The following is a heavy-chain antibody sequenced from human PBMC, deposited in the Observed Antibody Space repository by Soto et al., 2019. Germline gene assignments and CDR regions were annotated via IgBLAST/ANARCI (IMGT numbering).Heavy chain of an antibody. CDR2: ISAYNENT. CDR3: ARDRSHVLTGSYVDY. J-gene: IGHJ4*02. Sequence: QVQLVQSGAEVRKPGASVKVSCKASGYTFSSSGISWVRQAPGQGLEWMGWISAYNENTNYAQKYQGRVTLTTDTSTNTAYMELRSLRSDDTAVYYCARDRSHVLTGSYVDYWGQGTLVTVSS. D-gene: IGHD3-9*01. CDR1: GYTFSSSG. V-gene: IGHV1-18*01.